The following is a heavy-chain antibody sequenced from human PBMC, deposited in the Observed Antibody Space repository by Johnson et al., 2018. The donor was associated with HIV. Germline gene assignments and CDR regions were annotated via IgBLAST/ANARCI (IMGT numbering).Heavy chain of an antibody. Sequence: VQLVESGGGVVQPGRSLRLSCAASGFTFDDYAMHWVRQAPGKGLEWVSGISGSGGSTYYADSVKGRFTISRDNSKNTLYLQMNSLRAEDTAVYYCANLGYSSSWDYDGFDIWGQGTMVTVSS. CDR2: ISGSGGST. CDR1: GFTFDDYA. J-gene: IGHJ3*02. CDR3: ANLGYSSSWDYDGFDI. V-gene: IGHV3-23*04. D-gene: IGHD6-13*01.